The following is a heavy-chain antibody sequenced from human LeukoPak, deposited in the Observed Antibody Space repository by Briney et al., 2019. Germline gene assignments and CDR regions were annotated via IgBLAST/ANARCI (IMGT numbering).Heavy chain of an antibody. V-gene: IGHV3-23*01. J-gene: IGHJ6*02. Sequence: GGSLRLSCAASGFTFSSYAMSWVRQAPGKGLEWISAISGSGGSTYYADSVKGRFTISRDNSKNTLYLQMNSLRAEDAAVYYCAKFTVVVATISYYYYYYGMDVWGQGTTVTVSS. CDR2: ISGSGGST. CDR1: GFTFSSYA. CDR3: AKFTVVVATISYYYYYYGMDV. D-gene: IGHD5-12*01.